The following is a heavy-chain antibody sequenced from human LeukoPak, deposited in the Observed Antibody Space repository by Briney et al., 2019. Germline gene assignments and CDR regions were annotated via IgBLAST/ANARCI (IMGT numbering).Heavy chain of an antibody. J-gene: IGHJ4*02. CDR2: ISSSGSTI. V-gene: IGHV3-11*04. D-gene: IGHD2-2*01. CDR3: ARVPAAIAPGLYYFDY. CDR1: GFTFSDYY. Sequence: GGSLRLSCAASGFTFSDYYMSWIRQAPGKGLEWVSYISSSGSTIYYADSVKGRFTISRDNAKNSLYLQMNSPRAEDTAVYYCARVPAAIAPGLYYFDYWGQGTLVTVSS.